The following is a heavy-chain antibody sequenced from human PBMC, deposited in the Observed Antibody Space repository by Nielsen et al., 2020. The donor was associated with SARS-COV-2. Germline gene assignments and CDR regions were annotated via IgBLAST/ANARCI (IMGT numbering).Heavy chain of an antibody. CDR2: INHSGST. CDR3: ARLRVVPAAMLFSHYYYMDV. V-gene: IGHV4-34*01. Sequence: SETLSLTCAVYGGSFSGYYWSWIRQPPGKGLEWIGEINHSGSTNYNPSLKSRVIISVDTSKNEFSLKLSSVTAADTAVYYCARLRVVPAAMLFSHYYYMDVWGKGTTVTVSS. D-gene: IGHD2-2*01. CDR1: GGSFSGYY. J-gene: IGHJ6*03.